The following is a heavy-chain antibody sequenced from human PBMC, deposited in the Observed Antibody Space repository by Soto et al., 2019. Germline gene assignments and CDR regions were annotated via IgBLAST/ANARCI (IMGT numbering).Heavy chain of an antibody. CDR1: GGSISSGGYS. J-gene: IGHJ3*02. Sequence: SETLSLTCAVSGGSISSGGYSWSWIRQPPGKGLEWIGYIYHSGSTYYNPSLKSRVTISVDRSKDQFSLKLSSVTAADTAVYYCARATADSSSPSWAFDIWGQGTMVTVSS. CDR3: ARATADSSSPSWAFDI. D-gene: IGHD6-6*01. CDR2: IYHSGST. V-gene: IGHV4-30-2*01.